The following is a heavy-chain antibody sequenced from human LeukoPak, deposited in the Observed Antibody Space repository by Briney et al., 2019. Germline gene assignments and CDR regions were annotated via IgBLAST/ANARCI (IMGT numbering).Heavy chain of an antibody. CDR3: ARFGSTSGRGFDP. CDR2: ISHSGTT. Sequence: PSVTLSLTCAVSGYSISSAYYWGWIRPPPGKGLEGIGTISHSGTTYFNPSLKSRVTIVLDTSKNQFSLKLTSVTAADTAVYYCARFGSTSGRGFDPWGQGTLVTVSS. J-gene: IGHJ5*02. V-gene: IGHV4-38-2*01. CDR1: GYSISSAYY. D-gene: IGHD2-2*01.